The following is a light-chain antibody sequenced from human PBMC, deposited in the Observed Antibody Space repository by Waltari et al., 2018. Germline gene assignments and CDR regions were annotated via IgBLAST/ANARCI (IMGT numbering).Light chain of an antibody. CDR1: QSILTW. J-gene: IGKJ2*01. CDR2: KAF. V-gene: IGKV1-5*03. CDR3: QQYHDYSA. Sequence: DTQMTQSPSTLSASVGDRVTITCRASQSILTWLAWYQQKPGKAPRLLIYKAFNLESGVPGRFSCSASGTEFNLTISSLQPDDSATYYCQQYHDYSAFGQGTKLEIK.